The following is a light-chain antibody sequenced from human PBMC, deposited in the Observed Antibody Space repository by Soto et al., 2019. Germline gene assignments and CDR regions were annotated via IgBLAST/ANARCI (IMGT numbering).Light chain of an antibody. CDR3: QQYNSFPWT. Sequence: DIQMTHSPATLSAYVGDRVTITCRASQSISSWLAWYQQKPGKAPKLLIYKASSLESGVPSRFSGSGSGTEFTLTISSLQPDDFAGYYCQQYNSFPWTFGQGTKVDIK. CDR1: QSISSW. V-gene: IGKV1-5*03. J-gene: IGKJ1*01. CDR2: KAS.